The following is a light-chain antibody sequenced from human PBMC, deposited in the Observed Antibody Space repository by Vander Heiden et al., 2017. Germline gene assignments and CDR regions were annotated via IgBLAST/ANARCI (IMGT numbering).Light chain of an antibody. J-gene: IGLJ2*01. Sequence: QSALTQPPSVSAPPGQSVTISCTGTSRDVCAYNYVSWYQQRPGKAPKLIIYDVSGRPSGVPDRFSGSKSDNTASLTISGLQAEDEADYFCCSYSASYTFVLFGGGTKLTVL. CDR3: CSYSASYTFVL. CDR2: DVS. CDR1: SRDVCAYNY. V-gene: IGLV2-11*01.